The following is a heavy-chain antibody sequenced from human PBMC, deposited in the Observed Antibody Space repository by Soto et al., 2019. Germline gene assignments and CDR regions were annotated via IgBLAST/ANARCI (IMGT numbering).Heavy chain of an antibody. D-gene: IGHD3-10*01. Sequence: GGSLRLSCAASGFTFSSYSMNRVRQAPGKGLEWVSSISSSSSYIYYADSVKGRFTISRDNAKNSLYLQMNSLRAEDTAVYYCARITMVRGVDGMDVWGQGTTVTVSS. CDR2: ISSSSSYI. CDR3: ARITMVRGVDGMDV. CDR1: GFTFSSYS. V-gene: IGHV3-21*01. J-gene: IGHJ6*02.